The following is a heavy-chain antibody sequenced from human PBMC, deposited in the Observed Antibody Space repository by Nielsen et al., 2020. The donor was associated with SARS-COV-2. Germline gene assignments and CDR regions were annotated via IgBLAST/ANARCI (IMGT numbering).Heavy chain of an antibody. CDR3: ARANVDIALANTYNWFDP. D-gene: IGHD5-18*01. CDR1: GGSFGGYY. CDR2: INHSGKT. V-gene: IGHV4-34*01. Sequence: SETLSLTCAVYGGSFGGYYWHWIRQPPGKGLEWIGQINHSGKTDYSPSLKSRVTISVDTSKNQFSLRLNSVTAADTAVYYCARANVDIALANTYNWFDPWGQGTLVTVSS. J-gene: IGHJ5*02.